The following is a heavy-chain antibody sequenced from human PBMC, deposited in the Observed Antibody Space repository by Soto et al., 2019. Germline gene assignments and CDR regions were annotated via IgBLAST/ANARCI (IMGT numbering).Heavy chain of an antibody. D-gene: IGHD1-1*01. V-gene: IGHV1-18*01. CDR1: GYDFTTYG. CDR3: ARGRNGDY. J-gene: IGHJ4*02. Sequence: QVHLVQSGAEVKKPGASVKVSCKGSGYDFTTYGITWVRQAPGQGLEWMAWISAHNGNTDYAQKLQGRVTVTRDTSTSTAYLELRSPRSADTAVYCRARGRNGDYWGQGALVTFSS. CDR2: ISAHNGNT.